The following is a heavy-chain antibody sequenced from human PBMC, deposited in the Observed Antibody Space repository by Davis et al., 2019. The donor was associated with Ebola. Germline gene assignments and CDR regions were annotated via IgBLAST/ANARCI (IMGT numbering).Heavy chain of an antibody. V-gene: IGHV3-15*01. CDR2: IKSKTDGGTT. J-gene: IGHJ6*02. CDR3: TTRGVADYYYGMDV. D-gene: IGHD2-15*01. Sequence: GGSLRLSCAASGFAFSTYDMNWVRQAPGKGLEWVGRIKSKTDGGTTDYAAPVKGRFTISRDDSKNTLYLQMNSLKTEDTAVYYCTTRGVADYYYGMDVWGQGTTVTVSS. CDR1: GFAFSTYD.